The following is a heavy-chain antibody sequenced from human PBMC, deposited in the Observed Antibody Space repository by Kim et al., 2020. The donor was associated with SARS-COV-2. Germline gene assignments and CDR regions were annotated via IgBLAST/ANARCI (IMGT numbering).Heavy chain of an antibody. D-gene: IGHD5-18*01. CDR1: GYTFTSYG. CDR3: ARGPVDTAMVPTYYFDY. CDR2: ISAYNGNT. Sequence: ASVKVSCKASGYTFTSYGISWVRQAPGQGLEWMGWISAYNGNTNYAQKLQGRVTMTTDTSTSTAYMELRSLRSDDTAVYYCARGPVDTAMVPTYYFDYWGQGTLVTVSS. V-gene: IGHV1-18*04. J-gene: IGHJ4*02.